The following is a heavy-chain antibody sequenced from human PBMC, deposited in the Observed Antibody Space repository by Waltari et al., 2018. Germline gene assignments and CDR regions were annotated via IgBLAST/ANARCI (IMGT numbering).Heavy chain of an antibody. CDR3: ARGGGYYDNSGFYFFDY. Sequence: EVQLVESGGGLIQPGGSLRLSCAASGFAVSENYMTWVRQAPGRGLEWGSVLYSGGYSYYADSVKGRFTISSDTSKNTVYLQMNNLGAEDTAVYFCARGGGYYDNSGFYFFDYWGQGTLVTVSS. V-gene: IGHV3-53*01. CDR2: LYSGGYS. J-gene: IGHJ4*02. CDR1: GFAVSENY. D-gene: IGHD3-22*01.